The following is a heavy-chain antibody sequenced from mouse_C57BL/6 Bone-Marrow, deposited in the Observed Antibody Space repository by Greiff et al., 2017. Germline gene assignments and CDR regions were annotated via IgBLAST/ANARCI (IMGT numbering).Heavy chain of an antibody. CDR2: IYPGSGST. CDR1: GYTFTSYW. Sequence: QVQLQQPGAELVKPGASVKMSCKASGYTFTSYWITWVKQRPGQGLEWIGDIYPGSGSTNYNEKFKGKATLTVDTSSSTAYMQLSSLTSEDSAVYYCARGWDDNFDVWGTGTTVTVSS. J-gene: IGHJ1*03. V-gene: IGHV1-55*01. D-gene: IGHD4-1*01. CDR3: ARGWDDNFDV.